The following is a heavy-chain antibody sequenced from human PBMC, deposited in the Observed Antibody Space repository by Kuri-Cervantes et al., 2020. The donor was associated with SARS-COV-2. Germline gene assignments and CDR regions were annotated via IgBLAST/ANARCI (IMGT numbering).Heavy chain of an antibody. CDR1: GFTFSSYG. V-gene: IGHV3-30*02. CDR2: IRYDGSNK. J-gene: IGHJ4*02. Sequence: GESLKISCAASGFTFSSYGMHWVRQAPGKGLEWVAFIRYDGSNKYYADSVKSRFTISRDKTKNSLYLQMNSLRAEDTAVYYCARDGWGSSFDYWGQGTLVTVSS. D-gene: IGHD7-27*01. CDR3: ARDGWGSSFDY.